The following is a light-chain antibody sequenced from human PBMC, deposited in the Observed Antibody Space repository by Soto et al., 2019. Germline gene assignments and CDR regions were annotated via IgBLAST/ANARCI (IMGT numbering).Light chain of an antibody. V-gene: IGKV1-5*03. J-gene: IGKJ1*01. Sequence: DIQMTQSPSTLSASVGDRVTITCRASQSISSWLAWYQQKPGKAPKLLIYKASILESGVPSRFSGSGSGTEFTLTINSLQPDDFATYQCQQYNSYSWTFGQGTEVEIK. CDR1: QSISSW. CDR2: KAS. CDR3: QQYNSYSWT.